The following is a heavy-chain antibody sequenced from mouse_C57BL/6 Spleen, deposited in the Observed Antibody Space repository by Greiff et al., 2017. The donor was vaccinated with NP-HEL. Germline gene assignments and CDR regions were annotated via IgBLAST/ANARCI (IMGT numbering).Heavy chain of an antibody. V-gene: IGHV1-22*01. CDR2: INPNNGGT. J-gene: IGHJ3*01. D-gene: IGHD4-1*01. CDR3: ARSLTGPDFAY. CDR1: GYTFTDYN. Sequence: EVQLQQSGPELVKPGASVKMSCKASGYTFTDYNMHWVKQSHGKSLEWIGYINPNNGGTSYNQKFKCKATLTVHKSSSTAYMELRSLTSDDSAVYYCARSLTGPDFAYWGQGTLVTVSA.